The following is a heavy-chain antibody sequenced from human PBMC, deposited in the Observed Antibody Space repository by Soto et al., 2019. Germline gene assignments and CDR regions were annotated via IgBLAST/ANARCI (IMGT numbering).Heavy chain of an antibody. D-gene: IGHD1-7*01. CDR2: ISWNSGSI. V-gene: IGHV3-9*01. Sequence: EVQLVESGGGLVQPGRSLRLSCAVSGFTFDDYAMHWVRQAPGKGLEWVSGISWNSGSIDYADSVKGRFTISRDNAKNSLYLQMNSLSAEDTALYYCAKGGYNWNSYLHYWGQGTLVTVSS. CDR3: AKGGYNWNSYLHY. CDR1: GFTFDDYA. J-gene: IGHJ4*02.